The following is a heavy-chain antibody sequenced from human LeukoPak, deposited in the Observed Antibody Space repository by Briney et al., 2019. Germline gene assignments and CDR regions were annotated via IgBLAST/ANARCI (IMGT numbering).Heavy chain of an antibody. Sequence: SETLSLTCTVSGGSISSYYWSWIRQPPGKGLEWIGYIYYSGSTNYNPSLKSRVTISVDTSKNQFSLKLSSVTAADTAVYYCAVSGYSIWYFDLWGRGTLVTVSS. D-gene: IGHD6-13*01. CDR1: GGSISSYY. V-gene: IGHV4-59*08. CDR3: AVSGYSIWYFDL. CDR2: IYYSGST. J-gene: IGHJ2*01.